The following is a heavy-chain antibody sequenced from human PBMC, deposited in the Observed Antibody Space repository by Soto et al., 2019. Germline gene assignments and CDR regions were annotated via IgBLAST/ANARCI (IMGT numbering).Heavy chain of an antibody. CDR1: GGSISSYY. D-gene: IGHD2-8*01. CDR3: ARMYAYYFDY. Sequence: NPSEPLSLICTVSGGSISSYYWSWIRQPPGKGLEWIGYIYYSGSTNYNPSLKSRVTISVDTSKNQFSLKLSSVTAADTAVYYCARMYAYYFDYWGQGTLLTVSS. V-gene: IGHV4-59*01. J-gene: IGHJ4*02. CDR2: IYYSGST.